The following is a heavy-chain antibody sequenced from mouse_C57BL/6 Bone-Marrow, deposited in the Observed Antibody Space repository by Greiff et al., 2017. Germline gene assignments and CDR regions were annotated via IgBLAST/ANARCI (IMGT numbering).Heavy chain of an antibody. D-gene: IGHD2-5*01. CDR1: GYTFTSYW. Sequence: QVQLQQPGAELVKPGASVKLSCKASGYTFTSYWMQWVKQRPGQGLEWIGEIDPSDSYTNYNQKFKGKATLTVDTSSSTAYMQLSSLTSEYSAVXYCARRGWYYSNSFAYWGQGTLVTVSA. CDR3: ARRGWYYSNSFAY. J-gene: IGHJ3*01. CDR2: IDPSDSYT. V-gene: IGHV1-50*01.